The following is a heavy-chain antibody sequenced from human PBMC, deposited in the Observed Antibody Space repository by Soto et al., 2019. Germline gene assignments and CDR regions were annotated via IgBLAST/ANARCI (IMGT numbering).Heavy chain of an antibody. V-gene: IGHV4-39*01. D-gene: IGHD3-3*01. CDR1: GGSIISSSYY. J-gene: IGHJ6*03. CDR3: ARRVRFDDFWGYYYMDV. CDR2: IYYSGST. Sequence: SETLSLTCTVSGGSIISSSYYWGWIRQPPGKGLEWIGSIYYSGSTYYNPSLKSRVTISVDTSKNQFSLKLSSVTAADTAVYYCARRVRFDDFWGYYYMDVWGKGTTVXVSS.